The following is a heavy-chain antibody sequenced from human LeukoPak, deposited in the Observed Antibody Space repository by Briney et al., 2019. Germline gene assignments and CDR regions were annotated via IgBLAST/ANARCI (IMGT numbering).Heavy chain of an antibody. V-gene: IGHV4-59*08. Sequence: SEPLSLTCSVSGGSISSYYWSWIRQPPPKGLEWIGYIYYTGSTHYKPSLKSRVTISVDTSKNQFSLKLSSVTAADTAVYYCARLYRGLLDSWGQGTLVTVSS. CDR3: ARLYRGLLDS. CDR1: GGSISSYY. CDR2: IYYTGST. J-gene: IGHJ4*02. D-gene: IGHD3-10*01.